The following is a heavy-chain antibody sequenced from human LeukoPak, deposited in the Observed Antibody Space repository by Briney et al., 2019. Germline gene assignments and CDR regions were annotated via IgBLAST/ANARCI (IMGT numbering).Heavy chain of an antibody. CDR1: GGSISNYY. D-gene: IGHD3-22*01. J-gene: IGHJ4*02. Sequence: PSETLSLTCTVSGGSISNYYWSWIRQPPGKGLEWVAVIVGSGGGIYYAASVEGRFTISRDNSKNILYLQMNSLRVEDTATYYCVKDRKPDSRYNFDYWGQGTLVTVSS. CDR3: VKDRKPDSRYNFDY. V-gene: IGHV3-23*01. CDR2: IVGSGGGI.